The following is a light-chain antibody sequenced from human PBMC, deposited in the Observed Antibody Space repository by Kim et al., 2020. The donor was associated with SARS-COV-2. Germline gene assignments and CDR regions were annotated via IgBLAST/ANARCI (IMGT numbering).Light chain of an antibody. Sequence: SYELTQPPSVSVAPGQTATITCGGNDIVAKSVHWYQQRPGPAPVVVVHDDRDRPSGLPERFSGSNSRNTATLTTTWVEDGDEADYYCPVWARASDLVMFG. CDR3: PVWARASDLVM. CDR2: DDR. V-gene: IGLV3-21*02. J-gene: IGLJ3*02. CDR1: DIVAKS.